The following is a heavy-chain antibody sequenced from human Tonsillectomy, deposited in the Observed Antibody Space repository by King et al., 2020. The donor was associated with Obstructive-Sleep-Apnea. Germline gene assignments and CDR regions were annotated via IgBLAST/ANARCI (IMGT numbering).Heavy chain of an antibody. CDR2: IYYSGST. J-gene: IGHJ4*02. D-gene: IGHD3-10*01. CDR3: ARVYYGSGSLYYFDY. V-gene: IGHV4-30-4*01. CDR1: GGSISSGDYY. Sequence: VQLQESGPGLVKPSQTLSLTCTVSGGSISSGDYYWSWIRQPPGEGLEWIGYIYYSGSTSYNPSLKCRVTISVDASENQFSLKLSSVTAADTAVYYCARVYYGSGSLYYFDYWGQGTLVTVSS.